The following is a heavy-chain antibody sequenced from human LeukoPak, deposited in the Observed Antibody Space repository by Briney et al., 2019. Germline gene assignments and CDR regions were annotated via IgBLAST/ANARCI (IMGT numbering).Heavy chain of an antibody. Sequence: PGGSLRLSCAASGFTFSSYGMHWVRQAPGKGLEWVAVIWYDGSNKYYADSVKGRFTVSRDNCKNTLYLQMNSLRAEDTAVYYCARVPRGYSNYDYWGQGTLVTVSS. CDR1: GFTFSSYG. D-gene: IGHD4-11*01. V-gene: IGHV3-33*01. J-gene: IGHJ4*02. CDR3: ARVPRGYSNYDY. CDR2: IWYDGSNK.